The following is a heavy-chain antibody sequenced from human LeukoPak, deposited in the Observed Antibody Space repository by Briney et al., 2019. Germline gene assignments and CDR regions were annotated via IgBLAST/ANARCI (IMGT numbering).Heavy chain of an antibody. CDR3: ARDSTASGFCGGNHCYREDF. CDR1: GLTSSYYA. J-gene: IGHJ4*02. CDR2: MPRVGSYK. Sequence: GRSLRLSCEASGLTSSYYAMHGAGQVPAKGPEGGAVMPRVGSYKDYGDSVKGRFTISRDNSRNTLYLEMNSLSPEDTALYYCARDSTASGFCGGNHCYREDFWGQGTLVTVSS. V-gene: IGHV3-30*04. D-gene: IGHD2-15*01.